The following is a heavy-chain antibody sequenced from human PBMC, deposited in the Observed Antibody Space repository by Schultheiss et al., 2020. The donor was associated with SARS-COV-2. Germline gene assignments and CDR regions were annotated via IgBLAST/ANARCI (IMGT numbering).Heavy chain of an antibody. J-gene: IGHJ4*02. V-gene: IGHV3-7*01. CDR1: GFTFSSYW. CDR2: IKQDGSEK. CDR3: TTDLGGYDSSGYPTVGY. Sequence: GGSLRLSCAASGFTFSSYWMSWVRQAPGKGLEWVANIKQDGSEKYYVDSVKGRFTISRDNAKNSLYLQMNSLRAEDTAVYYCTTDLGGYDSSGYPTVGYWGQGTLVTVSS. D-gene: IGHD3-22*01.